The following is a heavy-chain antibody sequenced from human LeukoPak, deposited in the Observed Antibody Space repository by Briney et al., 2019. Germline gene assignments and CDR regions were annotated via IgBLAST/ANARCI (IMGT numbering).Heavy chain of an antibody. J-gene: IGHJ4*02. CDR2: IRSKDHAYAT. D-gene: IGHD3-3*01. CDR1: GFILNASA. Sequence: PGGSLKLSCAASGFILNASAIYWVRQACGKGLEWVGRIRSKDHAYATSYAASLKGRFTISRDDSKNMAYLQMNSLKIEDTAVYYCTSPIFSSIPSRPVDYWGQGTLVTVSS. V-gene: IGHV3-73*01. CDR3: TSPIFSSIPSRPVDY.